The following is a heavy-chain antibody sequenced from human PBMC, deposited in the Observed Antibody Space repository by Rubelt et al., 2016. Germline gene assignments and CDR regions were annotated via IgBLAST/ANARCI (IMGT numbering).Heavy chain of an antibody. CDR1: RGSISSGGYY. CDR2: IYYSGST. J-gene: IGHJ4*02. CDR3: ARGPAFWSGYY. Sequence: TCTVPRGSISSGGYYWSWIRQHPGKGLEWIGDIYYSGSTHYNPFLKSRVTVSVDTSKNQFSLKPTSVTAADTAVYYCARGPAFWSGYYWGQGTLVTVSS. V-gene: IGHV4-31*03. D-gene: IGHD3-3*01.